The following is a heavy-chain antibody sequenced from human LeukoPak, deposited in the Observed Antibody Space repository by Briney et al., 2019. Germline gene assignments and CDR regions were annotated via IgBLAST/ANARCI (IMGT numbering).Heavy chain of an antibody. D-gene: IGHD2/OR15-2a*01. CDR2: IWYDGSNK. CDR1: GFTFSNYG. J-gene: IGHJ4*02. Sequence: GGSLRLSCAASGFTFSNYGMHWVRQAPGGGREWVALIWYDGSNKYYTDSVKGRLTISRDNSKNTLYLQMNSLRAEDTAVYYCAREGPRGNSQFDYWGQGTLVTVSS. CDR3: AREGPRGNSQFDY. V-gene: IGHV3-33*01.